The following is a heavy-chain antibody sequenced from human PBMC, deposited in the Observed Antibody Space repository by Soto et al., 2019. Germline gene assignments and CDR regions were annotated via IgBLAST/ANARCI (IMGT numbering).Heavy chain of an antibody. CDR2: IYYSGST. V-gene: IGHV4-39*01. Sequence: SETLSLTCTVSGGSISSSSYYWGWIRQPPGKGLEWIGSIYYSGSTYYNSSLKSRVTISVDTSKNQFSLKLSSVTAADTAVYYCARQPPSYNWNYIYYCCMDVWGKGTTVNVYS. J-gene: IGHJ6*03. D-gene: IGHD1-7*01. CDR3: ARQPPSYNWNYIYYCCMDV. CDR1: GGSISSSSYY.